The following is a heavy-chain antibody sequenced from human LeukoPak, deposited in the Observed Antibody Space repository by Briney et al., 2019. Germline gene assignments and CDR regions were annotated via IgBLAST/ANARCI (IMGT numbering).Heavy chain of an antibody. CDR1: GYTFTSYG. J-gene: IGHJ5*02. D-gene: IGHD6-19*01. Sequence: GASVKVSCKASGYTFTSYGISWVRQAPGQGLEWMGWISAYNGNTNYAQKLQGRVTMTTDTSTSTAYKELRSLRSDDTAVYYCARDASPWLVSFIWFDPWGQGTLVTVSS. CDR2: ISAYNGNT. V-gene: IGHV1-18*04. CDR3: ARDASPWLVSFIWFDP.